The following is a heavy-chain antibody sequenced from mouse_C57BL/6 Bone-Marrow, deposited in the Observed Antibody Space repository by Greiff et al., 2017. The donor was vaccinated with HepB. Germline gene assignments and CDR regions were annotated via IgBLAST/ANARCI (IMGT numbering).Heavy chain of an antibody. CDR1: GFTFSSYG. CDR2: ISSGGSYT. CDR3: ARQYDGYLVAY. V-gene: IGHV5-6*02. J-gene: IGHJ3*01. Sequence: DVKLVESGGDLVKPGGSLKLSCAASGFTFSSYGMSWVRQTPDKRLEWVATISSGGSYTYYPDSVKGRFTISRDNAKNTLYLQMSSLKSEDTAMYYCARQYDGYLVAYWGQGTLVTVSA. D-gene: IGHD2-3*01.